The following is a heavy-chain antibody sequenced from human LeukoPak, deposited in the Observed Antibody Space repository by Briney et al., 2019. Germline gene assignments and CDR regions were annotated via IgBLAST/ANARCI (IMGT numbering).Heavy chain of an antibody. CDR3: ARGQSSRDGYKSANRPFDY. CDR1: GGSISSHY. V-gene: IGHV4-59*11. CDR2: IYYSGST. Sequence: PSETLSLTCTVSGGSISSHYWSWIRQPPGKGLEWIGYIYYSGSTNYNPSLKSRVTISVDTSKNQFSLKLSSVTAADTAVYYCARGQSSRDGYKSANRPFDYWGQGTLVTVSS. J-gene: IGHJ4*02. D-gene: IGHD5-24*01.